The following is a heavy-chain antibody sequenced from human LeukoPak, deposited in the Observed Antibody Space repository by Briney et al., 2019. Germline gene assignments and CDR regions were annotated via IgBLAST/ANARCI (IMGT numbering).Heavy chain of an antibody. Sequence: PSETLSLTCTVSGGSISSSNYYWGWIRQPPGKGLEWIGSIYYSGSTYYNPSLKSRVTISVDTSKNQFSLKLSSVTAADTAVYYCARSLITMIVVVITEFDYWGQGTLVTVSS. V-gene: IGHV4-39*01. CDR3: ARSLITMIVVVITEFDY. D-gene: IGHD3-22*01. CDR2: IYYSGST. CDR1: GGSISSSNYY. J-gene: IGHJ4*02.